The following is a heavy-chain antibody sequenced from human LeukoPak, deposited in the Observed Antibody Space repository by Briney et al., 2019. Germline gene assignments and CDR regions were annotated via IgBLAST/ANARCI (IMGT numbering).Heavy chain of an antibody. Sequence: TGGSLRLSCAASGFTFSSYSMNWVRQAPGKGLEWVSYISSSSSTIYYADSVKGRFTISRDNAKNSLYLQMNSLRAEDTAVYYCARVYYHFDYWGQGTLVTVSS. CDR1: GFTFSSYS. CDR2: ISSSSSTI. V-gene: IGHV3-48*01. D-gene: IGHD1-26*01. J-gene: IGHJ4*02. CDR3: ARVYYHFDY.